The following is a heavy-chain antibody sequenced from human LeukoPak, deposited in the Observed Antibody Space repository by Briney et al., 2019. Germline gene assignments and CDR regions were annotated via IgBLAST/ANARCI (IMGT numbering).Heavy chain of an antibody. CDR2: VSYEGSHK. CDR1: GFTFSSYA. J-gene: IGHJ3*02. Sequence: GGSLRLSCAASGFTFSSYAMHWVRLAPGKGLEYVAVVSYEGSHKYYADSVKGRFTISRDNSKNTLYLQTNSLRADDTAVYYCARGSRVVAGLAYAFDIWGQGTMVTVSS. V-gene: IGHV3-30*04. CDR3: ARGSRVVAGLAYAFDI. D-gene: IGHD2-15*01.